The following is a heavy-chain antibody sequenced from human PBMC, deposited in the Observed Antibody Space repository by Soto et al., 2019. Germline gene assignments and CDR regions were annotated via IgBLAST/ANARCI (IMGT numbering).Heavy chain of an antibody. CDR3: AKDSNGSGSYYNRGHDAFDI. J-gene: IGHJ3*02. CDR2: ISGSGGST. V-gene: IGHV3-23*01. D-gene: IGHD3-10*01. Sequence: GGSLRLSCAASGFTFSSYAMSWVRQAPGKGLEWVSAISGSGGSTYYADSVKGRFTISRDNSKNTLYLQMNSLRAEDTAVYYCAKDSNGSGSYYNRGHDAFDIWGQGTMVTVSS. CDR1: GFTFSSYA.